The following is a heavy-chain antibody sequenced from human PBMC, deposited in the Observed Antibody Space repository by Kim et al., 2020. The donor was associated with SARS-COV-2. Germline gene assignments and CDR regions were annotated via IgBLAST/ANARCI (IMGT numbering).Heavy chain of an antibody. V-gene: IGHV4-39*01. J-gene: IGHJ4*02. Sequence: SETLSLTCTVSGGFISSSSYYWGWIRQPPGKGLEWIGSIYYSGSTYYNPSLKSRVTISVDTSKNQFSLKLSSVTAADTAVYYCARLQGWIQLWYFDYWGQGTLVTVSS. CDR2: IYYSGST. D-gene: IGHD5-18*01. CDR3: ARLQGWIQLWYFDY. CDR1: GGFISSSSYY.